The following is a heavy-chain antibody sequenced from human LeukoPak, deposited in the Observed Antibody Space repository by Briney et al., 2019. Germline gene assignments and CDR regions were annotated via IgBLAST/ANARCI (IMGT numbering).Heavy chain of an antibody. D-gene: IGHD3-3*01. V-gene: IGHV4-39*01. J-gene: IGHJ4*02. CDR1: GGSIISSDYH. CDR2: ISYSGNT. Sequence: SETLSLTCTVSGGSIISSDYHWGWVRQPPGKGLEWIGTISYSGNTDYNPSLRSRVTISVDTSNNQFSLRLGSVTAADTAVYYCARRTYYDFWSGYPPARHFDYWGQGTLVTVSS. CDR3: ARRTYYDFWSGYPPARHFDY.